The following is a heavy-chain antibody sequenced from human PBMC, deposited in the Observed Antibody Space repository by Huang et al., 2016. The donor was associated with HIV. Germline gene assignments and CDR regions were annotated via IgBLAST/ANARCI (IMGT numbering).Heavy chain of an antibody. CDR3: ARDPRIQSWLNFFDY. V-gene: IGHV3-74*01. Sequence: EVQLVESGGGLVQPGGSLSLSCAASGFRISSYWMHWVRQAPGKGLGWVSRINRDGSSTSYADSVKGRFTISRDNAKNTLYLQMNSLRAEDTAVYYCARDPRIQSWLNFFDYWGQGTLVSVSS. CDR2: INRDGSST. CDR1: GFRISSYW. D-gene: IGHD3-22*01. J-gene: IGHJ4*02.